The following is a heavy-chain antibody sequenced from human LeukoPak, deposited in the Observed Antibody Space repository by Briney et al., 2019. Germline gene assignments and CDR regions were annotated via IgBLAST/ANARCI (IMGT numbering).Heavy chain of an antibody. D-gene: IGHD4-11*01. CDR1: GYTFTSYG. Sequence: ASVKVSCKASGYTFTSYGISWVRQAPGQGLEWMGWISAYNRNTNYAQKFQGRVTMTTDTSTSTDYMELRSLRSDDTAVYFCARDFYDYSNYYDYWGQGTLVTVSS. J-gene: IGHJ4*02. CDR2: ISAYNRNT. CDR3: ARDFYDYSNYYDY. V-gene: IGHV1-18*01.